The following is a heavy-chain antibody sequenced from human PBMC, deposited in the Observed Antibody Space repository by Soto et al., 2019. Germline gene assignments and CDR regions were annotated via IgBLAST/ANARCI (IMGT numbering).Heavy chain of an antibody. V-gene: IGHV3-33*01. Sequence: GGSLRLSCAASGFTFSSYGMHWVRQAPGKGLEWVAVIWYDGSNKYYADSVKGRFTISRDNSKNTLYLQMNSLRAEDTAVYYCASEDASIAALDYWGQGTLVTVSS. J-gene: IGHJ4*02. CDR3: ASEDASIAALDY. CDR1: GFTFSSYG. CDR2: IWYDGSNK. D-gene: IGHD6-6*01.